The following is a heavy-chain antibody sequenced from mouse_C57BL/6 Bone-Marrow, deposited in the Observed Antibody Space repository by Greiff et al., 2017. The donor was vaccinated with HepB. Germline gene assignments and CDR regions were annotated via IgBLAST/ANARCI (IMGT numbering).Heavy chain of an antibody. D-gene: IGHD4-1*01. CDR3: ARLGPRDAMDY. CDR1: GFTFSDYG. Sequence: EVKVEESGGGLVKPGGSLKLSCAASGFTFSDYGMHWVRQAPEKGLEWVAYISSGSSTIYYADTVKGRFTISRDNAKNTLFLQMTSLRSEDTAMYYCARLGPRDAMDYWGQGTSVTVSS. V-gene: IGHV5-17*01. J-gene: IGHJ4*01. CDR2: ISSGSSTI.